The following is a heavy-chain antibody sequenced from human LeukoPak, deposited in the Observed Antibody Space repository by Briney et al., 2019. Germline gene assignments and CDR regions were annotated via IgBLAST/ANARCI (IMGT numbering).Heavy chain of an antibody. J-gene: IGHJ4*02. V-gene: IGHV3-48*04. CDR3: ARGTAAVYFDH. D-gene: IGHD6-13*01. CDR1: GFTFSTSG. Sequence: GGSLRLSCAASGFTFSTSGMNWVRQAPGKGLEWVSYISSSSSTIYYADSVKGRFTISRDDAKNSLYLQMNSLRAEDTAVYYCARGTAAVYFDHWGQGIVVTVSS. CDR2: ISSSSSTI.